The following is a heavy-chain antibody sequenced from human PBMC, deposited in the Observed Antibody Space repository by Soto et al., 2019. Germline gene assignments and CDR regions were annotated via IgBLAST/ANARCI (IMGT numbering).Heavy chain of an antibody. CDR1: GYNFTQYT. D-gene: IGHD2-2*01. V-gene: IGHV1-3*01. J-gene: IGHJ5*02. CDR2: ITAGDGKT. CDR3: ARDLYSSSFFWFDA. Sequence: ASVKVSCKASGYNFTQYTIHWVRQAPGQRLEWMGWITAGDGKTQYSKKFQTRVTIRSDVSATTVYMDLNSLRSEDTAAYYCARDLYSSSFFWFDAWGRGTLVTVSS.